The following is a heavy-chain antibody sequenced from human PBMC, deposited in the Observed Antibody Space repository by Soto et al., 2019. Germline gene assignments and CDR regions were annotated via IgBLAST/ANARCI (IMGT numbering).Heavy chain of an antibody. Sequence: QVQLQESGPGLVEPSQTLSLTCTVSGGSISGEGYYWSWIRQYSGRGLEWIGYIHYSGSTYSNPSLKSRVTISVDTSKTHFSLKLTSVTAADTAVYYCARAWTATAGWANWFDRWGQGTLVTVSS. J-gene: IGHJ5*02. D-gene: IGHD6-13*01. V-gene: IGHV4-31*03. CDR3: ARAWTATAGWANWFDR. CDR1: GGSISGEGYY. CDR2: IHYSGST.